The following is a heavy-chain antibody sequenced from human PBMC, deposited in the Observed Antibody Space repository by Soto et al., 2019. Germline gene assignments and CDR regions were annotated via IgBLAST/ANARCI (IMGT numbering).Heavy chain of an antibody. CDR3: ASLHYDFWSGYYHMDV. V-gene: IGHV1-8*01. D-gene: IGHD3-3*01. J-gene: IGHJ6*02. Sequence: ASVKVSCKASGYTFTSYDINWVRQATGQGLEWMGWMNPNSGNTGYAQKFQGRVTMTRNTSISTAYMELSSLRSEDTAVYYCASLHYDFWSGYYHMDVWGQGTTVTVSS. CDR1: GYTFTSYD. CDR2: MNPNSGNT.